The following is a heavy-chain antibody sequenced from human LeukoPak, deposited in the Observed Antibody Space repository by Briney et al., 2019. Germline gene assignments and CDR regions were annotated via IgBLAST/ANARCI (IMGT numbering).Heavy chain of an antibody. J-gene: IGHJ4*02. CDR1: GFSFSGSA. CDR2: IKSKANSYAT. CDR3: TRRGDGDYGDY. V-gene: IGHV3-73*01. Sequence: GGSLRLSCSASGFSFSGSAVHWVRQAPGKGLEWVGRIKSKANSYATAYAASVKGRFTISRDDSENTALLQMNSLKTEDTAVYYCTRRGDGDYGDYWGQGTLVTVSS. D-gene: IGHD4-17*01.